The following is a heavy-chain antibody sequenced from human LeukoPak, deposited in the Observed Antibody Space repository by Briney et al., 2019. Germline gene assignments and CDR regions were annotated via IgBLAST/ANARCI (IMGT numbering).Heavy chain of an antibody. CDR1: GYSFTGYY. V-gene: IGHV1-2*02. CDR2: INPNSGGT. CDR3: ARVLRDRYFDL. Sequence: ASVKVSCKASGYSFTGYYIHWVRQAPGQGLEWMGWINPNSGGTKYAQKFQGRVTMTRDTSISTAYMELSRLTSDDTAVFYCARVLRDRYFDLWGRGTLVTVSS. J-gene: IGHJ2*01.